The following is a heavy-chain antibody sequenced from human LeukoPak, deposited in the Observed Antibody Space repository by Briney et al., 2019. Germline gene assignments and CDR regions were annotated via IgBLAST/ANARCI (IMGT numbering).Heavy chain of an antibody. Sequence: GGSLRLSCAASGFTFSTYTMSWFRQAPEKGLEWVSYISSSSSTIYYADSVKGRFTISRDNAKNSLYLQMNSLRAEDTAVYYCARLEYQLLSPITNYYYYMDVWGKGTTVTVSS. V-gene: IGHV3-48*01. CDR1: GFTFSTYT. CDR2: ISSSSSTI. CDR3: ARLEYQLLSPITNYYYYMDV. J-gene: IGHJ6*03. D-gene: IGHD2-2*01.